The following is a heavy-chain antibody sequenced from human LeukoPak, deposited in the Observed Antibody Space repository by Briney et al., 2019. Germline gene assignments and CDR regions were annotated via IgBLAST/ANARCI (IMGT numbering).Heavy chain of an antibody. D-gene: IGHD2-2*01. CDR2: INSDGSWT. CDR3: ARGLRHCDRTSCFQPFDC. CDR1: GNYW. J-gene: IGHJ4*02. V-gene: IGHV3-74*01. Sequence: SGGSLRLSCAASGNYWMHWVRQVPGKGLVWVSHINSDGSWTSYADSVKGRFTISRDSSRNTLCLQMNSLRAEDTAMYYCARGLRHCDRTSCFQPFDCWGQGTLVTVSS.